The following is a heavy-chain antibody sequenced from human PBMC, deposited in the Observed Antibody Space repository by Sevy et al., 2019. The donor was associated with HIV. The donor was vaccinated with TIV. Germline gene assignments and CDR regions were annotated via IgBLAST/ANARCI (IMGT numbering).Heavy chain of an antibody. CDR3: AREEIGYGMDV. Sequence: ASVKVSCKATEYTFIDYYIHWVQQAPGQGLEWMGWSNPKRGGANYAQSFQGRVTMTRDTSLNTIYMQLTSLRGDDTAVYYCAREEIGYGMDVWGQWTAVTVSS. J-gene: IGHJ6*02. CDR1: EYTFIDYY. CDR2: SNPKRGGA. V-gene: IGHV1-2*02.